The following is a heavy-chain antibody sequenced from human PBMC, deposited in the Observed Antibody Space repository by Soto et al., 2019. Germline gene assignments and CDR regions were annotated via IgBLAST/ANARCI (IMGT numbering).Heavy chain of an antibody. CDR1: GFIFDSYA. V-gene: IGHV3-23*01. Sequence: EVQVSESGGGLVQPGGSLRLSCVASGFIFDSYAMTWVRQAPGKGLEWVAGIIKSGGETYYADSVKGRFTVSRDNSKNMLYLEMDSLRADDTAVYYCAREHGGTPFDYWGQGTLVTVSS. CDR2: IIKSGGET. D-gene: IGHD3-16*01. CDR3: AREHGGTPFDY. J-gene: IGHJ4*02.